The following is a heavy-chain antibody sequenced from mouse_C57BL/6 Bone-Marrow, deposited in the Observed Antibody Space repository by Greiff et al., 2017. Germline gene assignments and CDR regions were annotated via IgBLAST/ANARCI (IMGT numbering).Heavy chain of an antibody. Sequence: VKLQQPGAELARPGASVKLSCKASGYTFTSYGIRWVKQRTGRGLEWIGEIYPRSGNTYYNEKFKGKATLTADKSSSTAYMQLSSLTSEDSAVYFCARWGDWCFDYWGQGTTLTVSS. J-gene: IGHJ2*01. V-gene: IGHV1-81*01. CDR3: ARWGDWCFDY. CDR1: GYTFTSYG. D-gene: IGHD1-1*02. CDR2: IYPRSGNT.